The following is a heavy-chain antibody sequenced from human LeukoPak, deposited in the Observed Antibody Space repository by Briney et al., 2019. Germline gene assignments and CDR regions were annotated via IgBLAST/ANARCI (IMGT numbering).Heavy chain of an antibody. CDR1: GFTFDDYA. J-gene: IGHJ1*01. V-gene: IGHV3-9*01. Sequence: PGRSLRLSCASSGFTFDDYAMHWVRQAPGKGLEWVSGISWNSGSIGYADSVKGPFTISRDNAKNSLYLQMNSLRAEDTALYYCAKDTGDDYDSSGYFHCWGQGTLVTVSS. D-gene: IGHD3-22*01. CDR2: ISWNSGSI. CDR3: AKDTGDDYDSSGYFHC.